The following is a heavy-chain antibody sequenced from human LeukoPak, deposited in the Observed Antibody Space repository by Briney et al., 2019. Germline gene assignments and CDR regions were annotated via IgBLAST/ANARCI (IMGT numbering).Heavy chain of an antibody. CDR3: ARDAQQLVTQPYYGMDV. CDR1: GFTFNDYY. V-gene: IGHV3-11*04. CDR2: INIGGTNT. J-gene: IGHJ6*02. Sequence: PGGSLRLSCAASGFTFNDYYMSWIRQAPGKGLEWLSYINIGGTNTHYADSVKGRFTISRDNSKNTLYLQMNSLRAEDTAVYYCARDAQQLVTQPYYGMDVWGQGTTVTVSS. D-gene: IGHD6-13*01.